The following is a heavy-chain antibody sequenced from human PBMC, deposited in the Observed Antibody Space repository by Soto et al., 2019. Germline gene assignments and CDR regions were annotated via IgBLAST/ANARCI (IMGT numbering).Heavy chain of an antibody. CDR3: AHRRRYSSSWYAGFDY. J-gene: IGHJ4*02. V-gene: IGHV2-5*02. D-gene: IGHD6-13*01. CDR1: GFSLTTSGVG. CDR2: IYWDDAK. Sequence: QITLKESGPTLVKPTQTLTLTCTFSGFSLTTSGVGVGWIRQPPGKALEWLALIYWDDAKRYSPSLRSRLTIPKDTSKNQVVLTMTNMDPVDTATYYCAHRRRYSSSWYAGFDYWGQGTLVTVSS.